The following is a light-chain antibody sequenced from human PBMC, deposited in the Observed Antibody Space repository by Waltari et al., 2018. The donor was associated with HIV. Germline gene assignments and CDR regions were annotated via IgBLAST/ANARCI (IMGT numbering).Light chain of an antibody. V-gene: IGKV3-20*01. CDR3: QQYGSSEGFT. CDR1: QIVGGNS. CDR2: GPS. Sequence: EIVLTQSPGHLSLSPGDRATLSCRASQIVGGNSLAWYQKKPGQAPRLLIYGPSTRAAGIPDRFSGSGSETDFTLTISRLEPEDCAVYYCQQYGSSEGFTFGPGTRVDI. J-gene: IGKJ3*01.